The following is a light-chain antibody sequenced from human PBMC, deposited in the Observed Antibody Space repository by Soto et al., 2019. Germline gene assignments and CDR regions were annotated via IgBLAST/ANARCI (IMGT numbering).Light chain of an antibody. J-gene: IGKJ5*01. CDR2: GAS. V-gene: IGKV3-20*01. CDR1: QTTSPKY. CDR3: QHFGSSPPVI. Sequence: EIELTQSPGTLSLSPGESATLSCRVSQTTSPKYVAWYQQRRGLAPRLLVYGASKRAAGIPDRFRGSGSGSEFSLTISGLEPEDFAVYFCQHFGSSPPVIVGQGTRLDVK.